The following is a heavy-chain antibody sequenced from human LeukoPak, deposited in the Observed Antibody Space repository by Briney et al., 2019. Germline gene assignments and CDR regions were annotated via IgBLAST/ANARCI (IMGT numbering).Heavy chain of an antibody. V-gene: IGHV3-33*01. CDR2: VSFDGSNK. Sequence: GTSLRLSCAASGFTFSSNGMHWVRQAPDKGLEWVAVVSFDGSNKYFEDSVKGRFSISRDNSRNTLYLQMNSVRAEDTAVYYCARAGRGWFGSMDVWGQGTTVTVSS. D-gene: IGHD3-10*01. J-gene: IGHJ6*02. CDR1: GFTFSSNG. CDR3: ARAGRGWFGSMDV.